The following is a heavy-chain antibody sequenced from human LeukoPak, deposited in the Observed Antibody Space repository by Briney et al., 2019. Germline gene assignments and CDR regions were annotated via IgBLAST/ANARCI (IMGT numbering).Heavy chain of an antibody. V-gene: IGHV3-23*01. Sequence: GGSLRLSCAVSGFTITDYGMSWVRQAPGKGLEWVSAISASGDTKYHADSVKGRFIISRDNSRNTLYLQINSLRAEDTALYYCAQGYSSGWYPYWGQGTLVTVSS. CDR2: ISASGDTK. D-gene: IGHD6-19*01. CDR1: GFTITDYG. J-gene: IGHJ4*02. CDR3: AQGYSSGWYPY.